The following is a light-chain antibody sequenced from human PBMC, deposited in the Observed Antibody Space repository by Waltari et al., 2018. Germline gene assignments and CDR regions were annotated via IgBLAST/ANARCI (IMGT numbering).Light chain of an antibody. Sequence: QSALTPPPPVPGAPGPRFSISCTGSGFNIWPCYAVHWYRQLPGKAPELLIDGGNNRPSGVPDRFVGSLAGTSASLAITGLQAEDEADYYCQSYDTSLSVVFGGGTKLTV. CDR2: GGN. V-gene: IGLV1-40*01. J-gene: IGLJ2*01. CDR3: QSYDTSLSVV. CDR1: GFNIWPCYA.